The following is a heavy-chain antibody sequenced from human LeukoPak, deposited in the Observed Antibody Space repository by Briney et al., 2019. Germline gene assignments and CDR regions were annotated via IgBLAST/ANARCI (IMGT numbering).Heavy chain of an antibody. CDR2: IKQDGSEK. CDR3: ASNYGSGSYSGVAFDI. D-gene: IGHD3-10*01. Sequence: PGGSLRLSCAASGFTFSSYWMSWVRQAPGKGLEWVANIKQDGSEKYYVDSVKGRFTISRDNAKNSLYLQMNSLRAEDTAVYYCASNYGSGSYSGVAFDIWGQGTMVTVSS. CDR1: GFTFSSYW. J-gene: IGHJ3*02. V-gene: IGHV3-7*01.